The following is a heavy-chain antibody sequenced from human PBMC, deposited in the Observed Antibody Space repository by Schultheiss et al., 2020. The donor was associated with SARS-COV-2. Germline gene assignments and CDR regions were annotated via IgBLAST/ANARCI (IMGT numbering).Heavy chain of an antibody. CDR3: ARSRYGTSSHNYYMDV. D-gene: IGHD6-6*01. V-gene: IGHV3-48*04. CDR2: ISDSGSTI. J-gene: IGHJ6*03. Sequence: GGSLRLSCAASGFTFSSYAMNWVRQAPGKGLEWISYISDSGSTINYADSVKGRFTISRDNAKNSLYLQMDSLRVEDTAVYYCARSRYGTSSHNYYMDVWGKGTTVTVSS. CDR1: GFTFSSYA.